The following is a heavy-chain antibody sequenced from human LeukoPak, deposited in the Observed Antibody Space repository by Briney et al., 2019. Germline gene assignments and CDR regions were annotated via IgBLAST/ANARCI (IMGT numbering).Heavy chain of an antibody. CDR1: DDSLSGVSYY. J-gene: IGHJ4*02. CDR2: IYSTTGRT. CDR3: ASPSLVPSAYYYFDY. Sequence: PSETLSLTCSVSDDSLSGVSYYWHWVRQPAGKGLEWIGRIYSTTGRTDYNPSLESRVTMSMDTSKNKVSLNLISMTAADTGVYYCASPSLVPSAYYYFDYWGQGTLVTVSS. V-gene: IGHV4-61*02. D-gene: IGHD2-2*01.